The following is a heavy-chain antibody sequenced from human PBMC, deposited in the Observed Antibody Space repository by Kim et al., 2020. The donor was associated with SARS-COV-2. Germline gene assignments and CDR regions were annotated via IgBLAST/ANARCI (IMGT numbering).Heavy chain of an antibody. V-gene: IGHV3-30*07. Sequence: DPVKGRFTISRDNSKNTVYLQMGSLRAEDTAVYYCTREPCSGGSCFGMDVWGQGTTVTVSS. D-gene: IGHD2-15*01. CDR3: TREPCSGGSCFGMDV. J-gene: IGHJ6*02.